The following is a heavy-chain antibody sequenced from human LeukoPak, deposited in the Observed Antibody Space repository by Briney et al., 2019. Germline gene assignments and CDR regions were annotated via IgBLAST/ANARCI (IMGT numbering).Heavy chain of an antibody. CDR2: ISGSGGST. J-gene: IGHJ3*02. CDR3: AKDLVFGEFPSDAFDI. Sequence: PGGSLRLSCAASGFTFSSYAMSWVRQAPGKGPEWVSGISGSGGSTYYADSVKGRFTISRDNSKNTLYLQMNSLRAEDTAVYYCAKDLVFGEFPSDAFDIWGQGTMVTVSS. V-gene: IGHV3-23*01. CDR1: GFTFSSYA. D-gene: IGHD3-10*02.